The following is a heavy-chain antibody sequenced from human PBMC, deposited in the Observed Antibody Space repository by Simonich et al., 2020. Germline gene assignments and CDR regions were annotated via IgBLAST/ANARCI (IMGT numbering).Heavy chain of an antibody. CDR3: ASDGAYDTVVTGAY. D-gene: IGHD3-9*01. CDR1: GFTFSSYE. J-gene: IGHJ4*02. Sequence: EVQLVESGGGLVQPGGSLRLSCAASGFTFSSYEMNWVRQAPGKRLVWVSNIISSGSTIYYADSVKGRFTISRDNAKNSLYLQMNSLRAEDTAVYYCASDGAYDTVVTGAYWGQGTLVTVSS. CDR2: IISSGSTI. V-gene: IGHV3-48*03.